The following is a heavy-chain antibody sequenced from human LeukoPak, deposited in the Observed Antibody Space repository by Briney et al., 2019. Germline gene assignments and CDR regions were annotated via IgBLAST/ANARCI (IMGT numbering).Heavy chain of an antibody. V-gene: IGHV3-74*01. CDR1: GFTFSSYW. CDR2: INSDGSST. J-gene: IGHJ6*02. Sequence: GGSLRLSCAASGFTFSSYWMHWVRQAPGKGLVWVSRINSDGSSTSYADSVKGRFTISRDNAKNTLYLQMNSLRGEDTAVYYCARADAAIVDGMDVWGQGTTVTVSS. D-gene: IGHD5-18*01. CDR3: ARADAAIVDGMDV.